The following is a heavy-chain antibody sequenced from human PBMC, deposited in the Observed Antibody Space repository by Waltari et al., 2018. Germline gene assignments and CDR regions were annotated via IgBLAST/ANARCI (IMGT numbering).Heavy chain of an antibody. CDR2: IYYSGST. CDR1: GGSISSSSYY. V-gene: IGHV4-39*01. J-gene: IGHJ4*02. D-gene: IGHD4-17*01. CDR3: ARHWATVTTVDY. Sequence: GGSISSSSYYWGWIRQPPGKGLEWIGSIYYSGSTYYNPSLKSRVTISVDTSKNQFSLKLSSVTAADTAVYYCARHWATVTTVDYWGQGTLVTVSS.